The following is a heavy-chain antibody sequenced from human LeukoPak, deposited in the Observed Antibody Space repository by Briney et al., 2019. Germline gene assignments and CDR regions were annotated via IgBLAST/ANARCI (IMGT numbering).Heavy chain of an antibody. V-gene: IGHV1-8*01. CDR1: GYTFTSYD. Sequence: GASVKVSCRASGYTFTSYDINWVRQATGQGLEWMGWMNPNSGNTGYAQKFQGRVTMTRNTSISTAYMELSSLRSEDTAVYYCARPGYSGYDLALDYWGQGTLVTVSS. CDR2: MNPNSGNT. J-gene: IGHJ4*02. CDR3: ARPGYSGYDLALDY. D-gene: IGHD5-12*01.